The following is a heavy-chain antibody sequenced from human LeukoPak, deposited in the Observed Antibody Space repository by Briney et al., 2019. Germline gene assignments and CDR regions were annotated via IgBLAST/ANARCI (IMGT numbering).Heavy chain of an antibody. J-gene: IGHJ3*02. CDR1: GGSISSSNW. Sequence: PSETLSLTCAVSGGSISSSNWWSWVRQPPGKGLEWIGYIYYSGSTNYNPSLKSRVTISVDTSKNQFSLKLSSVTAADTAVYYCAREVGYCSSTSCPTFDIWGQGTMVTVSS. CDR2: IYYSGST. CDR3: AREVGYCSSTSCPTFDI. V-gene: IGHV4-4*02. D-gene: IGHD2-2*01.